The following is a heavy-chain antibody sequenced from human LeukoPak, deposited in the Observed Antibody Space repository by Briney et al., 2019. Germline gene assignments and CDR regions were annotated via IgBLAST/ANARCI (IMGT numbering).Heavy chain of an antibody. D-gene: IGHD6-13*01. CDR2: ISSSSSYI. CDR1: GFTFSSYS. Sequence: GGALRLSCAASGFTFSSYSMNWVRQAPGKGLEWVSSISSSSSYIYYADSVKGRFTISRDNAKNSLYLQMNSLRAEDTAVYYCARDHRSLAAAGFLDNWFDPWGQGTLVTVSS. CDR3: ARDHRSLAAAGFLDNWFDP. J-gene: IGHJ5*02. V-gene: IGHV3-21*01.